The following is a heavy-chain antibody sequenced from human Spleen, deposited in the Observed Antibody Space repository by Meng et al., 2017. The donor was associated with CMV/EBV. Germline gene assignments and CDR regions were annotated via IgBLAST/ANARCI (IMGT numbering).Heavy chain of an antibody. D-gene: IGHD1-14*01. V-gene: IGHV1-18*01. CDR2: INNNNGNT. Sequence: ASVKVSCKASGYTFINYIITWVRQAPGQGLEWMGWINNNNGNTNYAQKFQGRVTMTTDTSTSTAYMELRSLRSDDTAIYYCARDGNNPYSNVGRHHYYHYGMDVWGQGTTVTVSS. J-gene: IGHJ6*02. CDR1: GYTFINYI. CDR3: ARDGNNPYSNVGRHHYYHYGMDV.